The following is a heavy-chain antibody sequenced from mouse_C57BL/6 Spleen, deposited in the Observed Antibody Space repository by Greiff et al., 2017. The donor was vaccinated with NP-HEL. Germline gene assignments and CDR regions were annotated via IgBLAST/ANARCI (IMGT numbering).Heavy chain of an antibody. Sequence: EVKLVESGGGLVKPGGSLKLSCAASGFTFSDYGMHWVRQAPEKGLEWVAYISSGSSTIYYADPVKGRFTISRDNAKNTLFLQMTSLRSEYTAMYYCARSGYSNYWSWFAYWGQGTLVTVSA. CDR1: GFTFSDYG. D-gene: IGHD2-5*01. CDR3: ARSGYSNYWSWFAY. V-gene: IGHV5-17*01. J-gene: IGHJ3*01. CDR2: ISSGSSTI.